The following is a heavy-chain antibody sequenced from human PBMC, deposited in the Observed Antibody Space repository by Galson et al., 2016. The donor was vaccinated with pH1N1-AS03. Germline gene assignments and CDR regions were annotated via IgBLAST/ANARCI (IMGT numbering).Heavy chain of an antibody. CDR1: GFTVSSNY. V-gene: IGHV3-66*01. CDR2: IYTGGTT. J-gene: IGHJ4*02. D-gene: IGHD5-24*01. CDR3: SRRSVAEMASGWAWGLDY. Sequence: SLRLSCAASGFTVSSNYMSWVRQAPGQGLEWVSVIYTGGTTQYADSVKGRFTISRDNSKNMLYLQMNSLRAEDTAVYYCSRRSVAEMASGWAWGLDYWGQGTLVTVSS.